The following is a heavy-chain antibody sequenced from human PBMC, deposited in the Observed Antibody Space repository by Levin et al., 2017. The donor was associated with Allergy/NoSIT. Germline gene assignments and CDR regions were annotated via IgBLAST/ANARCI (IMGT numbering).Heavy chain of an antibody. J-gene: IGHJ4*02. CDR2: ISSSSSTI. V-gene: IGHV3-48*01. CDR1: GFTFSSYS. D-gene: IGHD6-19*01. CDR3: ATDGGWYYFDY. Sequence: PGESLKISCAASGFTFSSYSMNWVRQAPGKGLEWVSYISSSSSTIYYADSVKGRFTISRDNAKNSLYLQMNSLRAEDTAVYYCATDGGWYYFDYWGQGTLVTVSS.